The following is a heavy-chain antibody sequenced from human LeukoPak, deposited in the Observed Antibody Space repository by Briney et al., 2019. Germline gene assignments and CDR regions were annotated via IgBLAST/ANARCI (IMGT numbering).Heavy chain of an antibody. V-gene: IGHV4-38-2*02. CDR2: ISHSGST. CDR3: ARDQPYMDV. J-gene: IGHJ6*03. Sequence: SETLSLTCAVSGYSISSGYHWAWIRQPPGKGLEWIGSISHSGSTYYNPSLKSRVTISVDTSKNQFSLKLSSVTAADTAMYYCARDQPYMDVWGKGTTVTVSS. CDR1: GYSISSGYH.